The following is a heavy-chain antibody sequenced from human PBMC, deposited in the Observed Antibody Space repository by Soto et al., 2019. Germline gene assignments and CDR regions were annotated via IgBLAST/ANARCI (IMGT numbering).Heavy chain of an antibody. CDR1: GGSISSYY. D-gene: IGHD6-13*01. V-gene: IGHV4-59*01. CDR2: MDYSGST. Sequence: QVQLQESGPGLVKPSETLSLTCTFSGGSISSYYWSWIRQPPGKGLEWIGYMDYSGSTNYNPCLKIRVTISVDTSKNLFSLKLSTVTAADTGVYYCARQDSCCWYPLIWFAPWGQGTLVTVS. J-gene: IGHJ5*02. CDR3: ARQDSCCWYPLIWFAP.